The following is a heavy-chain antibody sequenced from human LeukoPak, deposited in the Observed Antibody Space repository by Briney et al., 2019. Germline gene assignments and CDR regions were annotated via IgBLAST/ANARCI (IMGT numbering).Heavy chain of an antibody. V-gene: IGHV3-23*01. D-gene: IGHD6-13*01. J-gene: IGHJ4*02. CDR1: GFTFSSYA. CDR2: ISGSGGST. Sequence: GGSLRLSCAASGFTFSSYAMSWVRQAPGKGLEWVSAISGSGGSTYYADSVKGRFTISRDNSKNTLYLQMNNLRAEDTAVYYCAVYSSSWYAFDYWSQGTLVTVSS. CDR3: AVYSSSWYAFDY.